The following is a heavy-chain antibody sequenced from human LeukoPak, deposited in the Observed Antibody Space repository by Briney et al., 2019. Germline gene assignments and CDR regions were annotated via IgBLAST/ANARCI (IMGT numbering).Heavy chain of an antibody. Sequence: GGSLRLSCAASGFTFSSYAMSWVRQAPGKGLEWVSAISGSGGSTYYADSVKGRFTISRDNSKNTLYLQMNSLRAEDTAVYYCAKAPAWGYGYNSYYFDYWGQGTLVTVSS. CDR3: AKAPAWGYGYNSYYFDY. CDR2: ISGSGGST. CDR1: GFTFSSYA. V-gene: IGHV3-23*01. J-gene: IGHJ4*02. D-gene: IGHD5-24*01.